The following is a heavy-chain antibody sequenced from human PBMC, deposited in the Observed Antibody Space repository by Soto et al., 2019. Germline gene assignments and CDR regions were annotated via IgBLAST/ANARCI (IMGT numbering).Heavy chain of an antibody. CDR2: INHSGST. D-gene: IGHD7-27*01. J-gene: IGHJ5*02. V-gene: IGHV4-34*01. Sequence: QVQLQQWGAGLLKSSETLSLTCAVYGGSFSGYYWSWIRQPPGKGLEWIGEINHSGSTNYNPSLKSRVTISVDTSKNQFSLKLSSVTAADTAVYYCATLTGIDPWGQGTLVTVSS. CDR3: ATLTGIDP. CDR1: GGSFSGYY.